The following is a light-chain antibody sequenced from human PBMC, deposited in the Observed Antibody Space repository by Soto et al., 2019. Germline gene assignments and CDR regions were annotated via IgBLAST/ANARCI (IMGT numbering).Light chain of an antibody. Sequence: TNPASVSWASRRVHPLSIHRNQADVGSYNLVSWYQQHPGKAPKLMIYEVSKRPSGVSNRFSGSKSGNTASLTTSGLQAEDEADYYCCSYAGSSTPLIFGTGTKVTGL. J-gene: IGLJ1*01. V-gene: IGLV2-23*02. CDR3: CSYAGSSTPLI. CDR2: EVS. CDR1: QADVGSYNL.